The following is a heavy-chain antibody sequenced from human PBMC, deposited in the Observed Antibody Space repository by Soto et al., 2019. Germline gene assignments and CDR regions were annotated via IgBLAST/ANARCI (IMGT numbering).Heavy chain of an antibody. V-gene: IGHV4-31*03. D-gene: IGHD2-15*01. CDR2: IYYSGST. CDR1: GGSISSGGYY. J-gene: IGHJ3*02. CDR3: ARESLGHLSTWPGIVVVVAATRAFDI. Sequence: SETLSLTCTVSGGSISSGGYYWSWIRQHPGKGLEWIGYIYYSGSTYYNPSLKSRVTISVDTSKNQFSLKLSSVTAADTAVYYCARESLGHLSTWPGIVVVVAATRAFDIWGQGTMVTVSS.